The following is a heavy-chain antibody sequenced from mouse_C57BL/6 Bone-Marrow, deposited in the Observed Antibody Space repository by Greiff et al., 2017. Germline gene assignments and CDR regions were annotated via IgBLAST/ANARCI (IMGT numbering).Heavy chain of an antibody. CDR1: GFTFSSYG. Sequence: EVQGVESGGDLVKPGGSLKLSCAASGFTFSSYGMSWVRQTPDKRLEWVATISSGGSYTYYPDSVKGRFTISRDNAKNTLYLQMSSLTSEDTAMYYCARMMVAWFAYWGQGTLVTVSA. CDR2: ISSGGSYT. CDR3: ARMMVAWFAY. V-gene: IGHV5-6*01. D-gene: IGHD2-3*01. J-gene: IGHJ3*01.